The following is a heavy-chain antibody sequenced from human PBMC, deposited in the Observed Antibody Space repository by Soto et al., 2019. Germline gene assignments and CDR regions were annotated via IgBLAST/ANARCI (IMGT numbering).Heavy chain of an antibody. V-gene: IGHV4-31*03. D-gene: IGHD4-4*01. CDR1: GGSISSGGYY. Sequence: SETLSLTCTVSGGSISSGGYYWNWIRQHPGKGLEWIGYIYYIGSTYYNPSLKSRVTISLDTSKNQFSLKLSSVTAADTAVYYCASVFTGLQCAYWGQRTLDTVSS. CDR2: IYYIGST. CDR3: ASVFTGLQCAY. J-gene: IGHJ4*02.